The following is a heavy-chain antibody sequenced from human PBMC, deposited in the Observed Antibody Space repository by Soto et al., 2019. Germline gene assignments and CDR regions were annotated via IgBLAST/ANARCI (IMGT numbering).Heavy chain of an antibody. CDR2: VSKDGSNT. J-gene: IGHJ3*02. D-gene: IGHD1-26*01. CDR1: GFTFNFFA. Sequence: QVQLVESGGGVVQPGRSLRPSCAASGFTFNFFAMHWVRQAPGKGLEWVAAVSKDGSNTYYADSVKGRFTISRDKPKNTLYLQMTGLRLEDTAVYYCARDIWWEPGVDAFHIWGQGTMVTVSP. V-gene: IGHV3-30-3*01. CDR3: ARDIWWEPGVDAFHI.